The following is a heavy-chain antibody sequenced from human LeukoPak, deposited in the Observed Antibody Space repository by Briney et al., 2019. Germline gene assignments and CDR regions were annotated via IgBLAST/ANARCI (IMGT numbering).Heavy chain of an antibody. CDR1: GFTFSSYG. Sequence: GGSLRLSWAASGFTFSSYGMHWVRQAPGKGLEWVAFIRYDGSNKYYADSVKGRFTISRDNSKNTLYLQMNSLRAEDTAVYYCAKSAAIAHHYYYYMDVWGKGTTVTVSS. V-gene: IGHV3-30*02. CDR2: IRYDGSNK. CDR3: AKSAAIAHHYYYYMDV. J-gene: IGHJ6*03. D-gene: IGHD2-2*02.